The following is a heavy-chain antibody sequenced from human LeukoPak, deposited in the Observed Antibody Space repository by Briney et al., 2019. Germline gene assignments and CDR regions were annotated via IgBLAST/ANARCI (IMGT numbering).Heavy chain of an antibody. J-gene: IGHJ3*02. CDR3: ARDYVWGTPLHAFDI. CDR2: VSSSSSTI. D-gene: IGHD3-16*01. Sequence: GGSLRLSCAASGFTFSSYSTNWVRQAPGKGLEWVSYVSSSSSTIYYADSVKGRFTISRDNAKNSLYLQMNSLRAEDTAVYYCARDYVWGTPLHAFDIWGQGTMVTVSS. V-gene: IGHV3-48*01. CDR1: GFTFSSYS.